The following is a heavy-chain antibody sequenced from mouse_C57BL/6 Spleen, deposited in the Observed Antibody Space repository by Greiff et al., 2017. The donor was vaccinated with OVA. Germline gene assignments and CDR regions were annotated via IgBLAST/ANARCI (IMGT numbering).Heavy chain of an antibody. Sequence: EVQLQQSGPELVKPGASVKISCKASGYTFTDYYMNWVKQSHGKSLEWIGDINPNNGGTSYNQKFKGKATLTVDKSSSTAYMELRSLTSEDSAVYYCARRGYYGSSPLDYWGQGTTLTVSS. CDR3: ARRGYYGSSPLDY. CDR1: GYTFTDYY. CDR2: INPNNGGT. J-gene: IGHJ2*01. V-gene: IGHV1-26*01. D-gene: IGHD1-1*01.